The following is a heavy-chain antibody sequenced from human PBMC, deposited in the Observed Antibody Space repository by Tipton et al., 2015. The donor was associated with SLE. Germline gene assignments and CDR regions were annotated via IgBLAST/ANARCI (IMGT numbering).Heavy chain of an antibody. D-gene: IGHD5-24*01. Sequence: TLSLTCSVSGGSISSGSYYWNWIRQPPGKGLEWIGEINRSGGTNLNPSLKSRVTISVDTSKNHFSLRLTSVTAADTALYYCARGGEMSTVPFDYWGQGTLVTVSS. V-gene: IGHV4-39*02. CDR1: GGSISSGSYY. J-gene: IGHJ4*02. CDR3: ARGGEMSTVPFDY. CDR2: INRSGGT.